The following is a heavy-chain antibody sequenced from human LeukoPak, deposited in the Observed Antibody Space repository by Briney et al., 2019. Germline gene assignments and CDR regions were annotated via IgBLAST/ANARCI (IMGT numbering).Heavy chain of an antibody. J-gene: IGHJ4*02. CDR2: IYYSGST. CDR3: ARTGGFGGVSNY. V-gene: IGHV4-31*03. D-gene: IGHD3-16*01. CDR1: GDSISIGGYY. Sequence: SETLSLTCTVSGDSISIGGYYWTWIRQPPGKGPEWIGYIYYSGSTYYNPSLKSRVTISIDTSKNQFSLNLSSVTAADTAVYYCARTGGFGGVSNYWGQGTLVTVSS.